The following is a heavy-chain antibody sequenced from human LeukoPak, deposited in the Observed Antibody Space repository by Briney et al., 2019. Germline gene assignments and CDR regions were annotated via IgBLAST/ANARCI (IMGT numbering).Heavy chain of an antibody. D-gene: IGHD5-18*01. Sequence: SETLSLTCAVYGGSFSGYYWSWIRQPPGKGLEWIGEINHSGSTNYNPSLKSRVTISVDTSKNQFSLKLSSVTAADTAVYYCARDEQGYSYGPFGYWGQGTLVTVSS. J-gene: IGHJ4*02. CDR1: GGSFSGYY. V-gene: IGHV4-34*01. CDR3: ARDEQGYSYGPFGY. CDR2: INHSGST.